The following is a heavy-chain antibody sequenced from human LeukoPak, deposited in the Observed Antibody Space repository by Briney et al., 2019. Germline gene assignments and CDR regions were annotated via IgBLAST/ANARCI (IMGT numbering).Heavy chain of an antibody. V-gene: IGHV3-7*05. CDR3: ARDLSSGISDYGDGG. J-gene: IGHJ4*02. D-gene: IGHD4-17*01. CDR1: GFTFNSYW. Sequence: PGGSLRLSCATSGFTFNSYWMSWVRQAPGKGLEWVANIKQDGSEKYYVDSVKGRFTLSRDNAKNSLYLQMNSLRAEDTAVYYCARDLSSGISDYGDGGWGQGTLVTVSS. CDR2: IKQDGSEK.